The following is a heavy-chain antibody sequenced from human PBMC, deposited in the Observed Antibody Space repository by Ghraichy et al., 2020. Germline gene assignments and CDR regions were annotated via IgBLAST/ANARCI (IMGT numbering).Heavy chain of an antibody. J-gene: IGHJ4*02. V-gene: IGHV3-7*01. Sequence: GSLNISCAASGFTFSGYWMSWVRQAPGKGLEWVANIKQDGSEKYYVDSVKGRFTISRDNAENSLFLQMNSLRAEDTALYYCARYPPDYWGQGTLVTVSS. CDR1: GFTFSGYW. CDR2: IKQDGSEK. CDR3: ARYPPDY.